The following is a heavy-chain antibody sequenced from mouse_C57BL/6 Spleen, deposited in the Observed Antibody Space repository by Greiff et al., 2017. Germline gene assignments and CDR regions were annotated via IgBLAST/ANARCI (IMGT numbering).Heavy chain of an antibody. CDR2: IFPGYGST. J-gene: IGHJ2*01. CDR1: GYTFTGYR. V-gene: IGHV1-9*01. Sequence: QVQLQQSGAELMKPGASVKLSCKATGYTFTGYRIEWVKQRTGHGLEWIGEIFPGYGSTNSNAKFKGKATFTADTSSNTAYMQLSSLTAEDSAIYCCAIDYGYDAGYYFDDWGQGTTLTVSS. D-gene: IGHD2-2*01. CDR3: AIDYGYDAGYYFDD.